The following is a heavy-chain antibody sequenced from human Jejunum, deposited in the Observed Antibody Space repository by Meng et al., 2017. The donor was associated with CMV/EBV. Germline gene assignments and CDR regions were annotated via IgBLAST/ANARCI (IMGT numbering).Heavy chain of an antibody. V-gene: IGHV3-21*06. CDR2: VSSGSGYI. J-gene: IGHJ6*02. Sequence: WVRQAPGKGLAWVSSVSSGSGYIYSADAVKGRFTISRDNAKNSLYLQMNSLRAEDTAMYFCARDMCTTTSCYGRLNYYYYAMDVWGQGTTVTVSS. CDR3: ARDMCTTTSCYGRLNYYYYAMDV. D-gene: IGHD2-2*01.